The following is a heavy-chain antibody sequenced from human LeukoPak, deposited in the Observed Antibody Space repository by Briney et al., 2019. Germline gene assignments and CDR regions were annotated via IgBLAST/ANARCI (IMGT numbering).Heavy chain of an antibody. D-gene: IGHD1-26*01. CDR2: IYYSGST. CDR1: GGSISNGDHY. Sequence: PSETLSLTCTVSGGSISNGDHYWSWIRQHPGKGLEWIGHIYYSGSTNYNPSLKSRVTISVDTPKNQFSLKLSSVTAADTAVYYCARAYSGSDAFDIWGQGTMVTVSS. CDR3: ARAYSGSDAFDI. J-gene: IGHJ3*02. V-gene: IGHV4-61*08.